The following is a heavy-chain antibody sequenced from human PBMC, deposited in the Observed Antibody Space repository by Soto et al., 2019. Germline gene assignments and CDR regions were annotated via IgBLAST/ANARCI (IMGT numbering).Heavy chain of an antibody. J-gene: IGHJ4*02. D-gene: IGHD3-10*01. CDR1: GGSFSGYY. V-gene: IGHV4-34*01. CDR3: ARGYGRNFDY. Sequence: QVQLQQWGAGLLKPSETLSLTCAVYGGSFSGYYWSWIRQPPGKGLEWIGEVNHSGSTNYNPSLKSRVTISVDTSKNQFSLKLSSVTAADTAVYYXARGYGRNFDYWGQGTLVTVSS. CDR2: VNHSGST.